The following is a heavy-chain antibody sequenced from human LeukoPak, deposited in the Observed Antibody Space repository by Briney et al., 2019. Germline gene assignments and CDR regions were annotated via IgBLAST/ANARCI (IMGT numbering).Heavy chain of an antibody. CDR1: GFTSSSYD. D-gene: IGHD3-16*01. V-gene: IGHV3-13*01. Sequence: GGSLRLSCAASGFTSSSYDMHWVRQATGKGLEWVSAIGTAGDTYYPGSVKGRFTISRENAKNSLYLQMNSLRAGDTAVYFCARGGGDLHEGFDYWGQGTLVTVSS. CDR3: ARGGGDLHEGFDY. CDR2: IGTAGDT. J-gene: IGHJ4*02.